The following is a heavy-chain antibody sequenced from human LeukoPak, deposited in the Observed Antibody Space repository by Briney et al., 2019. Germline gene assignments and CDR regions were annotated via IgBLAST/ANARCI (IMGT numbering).Heavy chain of an antibody. Sequence: ASVKVSCKASGYTFASYGISWVRQAPGQGLEWMGWISAYNGNTDYAQKLQGRVTMTTDTSTSTAYMELRGLTPDDTAVCYCARDRVSGWFVYWGQGTLVTVSS. CDR1: GYTFASYG. D-gene: IGHD6-19*01. CDR3: ARDRVSGWFVY. V-gene: IGHV1-18*01. J-gene: IGHJ4*02. CDR2: ISAYNGNT.